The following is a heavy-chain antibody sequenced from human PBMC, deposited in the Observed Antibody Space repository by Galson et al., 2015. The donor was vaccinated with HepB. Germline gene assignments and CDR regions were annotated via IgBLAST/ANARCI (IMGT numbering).Heavy chain of an antibody. Sequence: SVKVSCKASGYIFANYDINWVRQAPGQGLEWMGWMNPNSGNTGYSQKFQGRVTMTRSTSINTAYMELSSLRSEDTAVYYCVREDMGSRSVTYFDSWGQGTLITVSS. CDR3: VREDMGSRSVTYFDS. CDR2: MNPNSGNT. D-gene: IGHD3-10*01. V-gene: IGHV1-8*01. J-gene: IGHJ4*02. CDR1: GYIFANYD.